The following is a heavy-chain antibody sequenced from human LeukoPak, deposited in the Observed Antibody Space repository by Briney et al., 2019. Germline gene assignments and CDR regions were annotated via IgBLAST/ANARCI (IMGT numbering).Heavy chain of an antibody. CDR1: GFTSSSYA. J-gene: IGHJ2*01. CDR3: VKGYCSGGSCYWYFEL. D-gene: IGHD2-15*01. CDR2: INNNGIST. Sequence: GGSLRLSCSASGFTSSSYAMHWVRQAPGKGLEYVSAINNNGISTYYADSVKGRFTISRDNSKNRLYLQMRSLRTEDTAVYYCVKGYCSGGSCYWYFELWGRGTPVNVSS. V-gene: IGHV3-64D*06.